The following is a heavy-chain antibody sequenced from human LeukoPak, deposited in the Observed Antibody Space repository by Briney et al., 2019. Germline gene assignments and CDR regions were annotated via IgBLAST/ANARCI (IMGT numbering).Heavy chain of an antibody. J-gene: IGHJ4*02. Sequence: PGGSLRLSCAASGLTFSSYGMSWVRQAPGKGLEWVSYISSSGSTIYYADSVKGRFTISRDNAKNSLYLQMNSLRAEDTAVYYCARKLWFGEAGDYWGQGTLVTVSS. CDR2: ISSSGSTI. D-gene: IGHD3-10*01. CDR1: GLTFSSYG. V-gene: IGHV3-48*03. CDR3: ARKLWFGEAGDY.